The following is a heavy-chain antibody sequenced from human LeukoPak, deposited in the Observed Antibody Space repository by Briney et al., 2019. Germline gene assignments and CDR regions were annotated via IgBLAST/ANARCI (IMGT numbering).Heavy chain of an antibody. D-gene: IGHD4-23*01. J-gene: IGHJ3*02. CDR3: ARDKYGGNSNAFDI. V-gene: IGHV3-74*01. CDR2: INSDGSST. CDR1: GFTFSTYW. Sequence: PGGSLRLSCAASGFTFSTYWMHWVRQAPGKGLVWVSRINSDGSSTDYADSVKGRFTISRDNAKNTLYLQMNSQRAEDTAMYYCARDKYGGNSNAFDIWGQGTMVTVSS.